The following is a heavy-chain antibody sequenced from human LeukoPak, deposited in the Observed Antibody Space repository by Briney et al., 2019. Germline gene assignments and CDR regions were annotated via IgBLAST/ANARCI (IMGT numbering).Heavy chain of an antibody. CDR1: GYTFTSYD. V-gene: IGHV1-8*01. Sequence: ASVKVSCKASGYTFTSYDINWVRQATGLGLEWMGWMNPNNGNTGYAQKFQGRVTMTRNTSISTAYMELSSLRSEDTAVYYCARGRNAQVVVVITTVVFDYWGQGTLVTVSS. CDR2: MNPNNGNT. CDR3: ARGRNAQVVVVITTVVFDY. J-gene: IGHJ4*02. D-gene: IGHD3-22*01.